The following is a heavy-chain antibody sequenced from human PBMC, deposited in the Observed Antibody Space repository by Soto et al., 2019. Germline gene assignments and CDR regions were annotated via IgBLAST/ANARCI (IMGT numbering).Heavy chain of an antibody. J-gene: IGHJ6*02. CDR1: GGSISSSNW. V-gene: IGHV4-4*02. CDR3: ARTEVAGGSYYYYYGMDV. Sequence: SETLSLTCAVSGGSISSSNWWTWVRQPPGKGLEWIGEIYHSGSTNYNPSLKSRVTISVDKSKNQFSLKLSSVTAADTAVYYCARTEVAGGSYYYYYGMDVWGQGTTVTVS. CDR2: IYHSGST. D-gene: IGHD6-19*01.